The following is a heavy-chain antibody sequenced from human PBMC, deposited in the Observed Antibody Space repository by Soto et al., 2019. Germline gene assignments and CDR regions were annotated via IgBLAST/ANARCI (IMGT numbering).Heavy chain of an antibody. CDR2: IIPIFGTA. J-gene: IGHJ6*02. V-gene: IGHV1-69*01. D-gene: IGHD2-15*01. CDR3: ARDIVGGDHYYYYGMDV. Sequence: QVQLVQSGAEVKKPGSSVKVSCKASGGTFSSYAISWVRQAPGQGLEWMGGIIPIFGTANYAQKFQGRVXXXXXXXXXXXXXXXXXXXXXXXXXXXCARDIVGGDHYYYYGMDVWGQGTTVTVSS. CDR1: GGTFSSYA.